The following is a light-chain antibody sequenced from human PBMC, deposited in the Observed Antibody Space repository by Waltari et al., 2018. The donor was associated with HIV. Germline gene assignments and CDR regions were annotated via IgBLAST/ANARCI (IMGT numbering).Light chain of an antibody. CDR1: QLISDY. J-gene: IGKJ1*01. CDR2: TAS. Sequence: QITQSPSSLSASVRGRVTITFRASQLISDYLNWYQQKPGKAPTLLIYTASGLRSGVPSRFSGSGSGTEFTLTIIDVQPEDVGTYYCQQGYSTPRTFGQGTKVEIK. CDR3: QQGYSTPRT. V-gene: IGKV1-39*01.